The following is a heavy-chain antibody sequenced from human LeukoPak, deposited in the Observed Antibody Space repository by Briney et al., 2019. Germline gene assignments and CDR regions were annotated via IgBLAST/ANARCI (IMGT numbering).Heavy chain of an antibody. CDR3: AKEYVDTAMVTHYYYYYMDV. CDR1: GFTFSSYA. D-gene: IGHD5-18*01. CDR2: ISGSGGST. Sequence: GGSLRLSCAASGFTFSSYAMSWVRQAPGKGLEWVSAISGSGGSTYYADSVKGRFTISRDNSKNTLYLQMNSLRAEDTAVYYCAKEYVDTAMVTHYYYYYMDVWGKGTTVTISS. J-gene: IGHJ6*03. V-gene: IGHV3-23*01.